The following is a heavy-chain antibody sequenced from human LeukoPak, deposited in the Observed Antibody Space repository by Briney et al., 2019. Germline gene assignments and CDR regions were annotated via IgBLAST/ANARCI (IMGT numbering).Heavy chain of an antibody. CDR3: ARGSHPVTGTLGGYFDP. J-gene: IGHJ4*02. V-gene: IGHV4-38-2*02. CDR1: SYSLNSNYY. CDR2: IYHTGST. D-gene: IGHD6-19*01. Sequence: SETLSLTCSVSSYSLNSNYYWGWIRQSPGKGLEWIGSIYHTGSTYYNPSLKSRVTISLDASNKQFSLRLSSVTAADTAVYYCARGSHPVTGTLGGYFDPWGQGTLVTVSS.